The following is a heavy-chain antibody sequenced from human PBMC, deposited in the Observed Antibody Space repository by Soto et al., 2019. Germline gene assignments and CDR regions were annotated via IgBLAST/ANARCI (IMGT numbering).Heavy chain of an antibody. CDR2: INAGNGNT. V-gene: IGHV1-3*05. CDR3: ARGIAPYYFDY. J-gene: IGHJ4*02. Sequence: QVQLVQSGAEEKKPGASVKVSCKASGYTFTSYAMHWVRQAPGQRLEWMGWINAGNGNTKYTQKIQGRVTITRDTPASTAYMELSSLRSEDTAVYYCARGIAPYYFDYWGQGTLVTVSS. CDR1: GYTFTSYA. D-gene: IGHD6-13*01.